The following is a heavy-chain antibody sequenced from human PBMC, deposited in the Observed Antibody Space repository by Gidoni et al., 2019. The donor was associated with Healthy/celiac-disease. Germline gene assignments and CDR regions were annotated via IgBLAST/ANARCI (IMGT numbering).Heavy chain of an antibody. D-gene: IGHD3-3*01. Sequence: EVQLVESGGVVVQPGGSLRLSCAASGFTFADYTMHWVRQAPGKGLEWVSLISWDGGSTYYADSVKGRFTISRDNSKNSLYLQMNSLRTEDTALYYCAKDTGLLYVDNYGMDVWGQGTTVTVSS. CDR3: AKDTGLLYVDNYGMDV. J-gene: IGHJ6*02. CDR1: GFTFADYT. CDR2: ISWDGGST. V-gene: IGHV3-43*01.